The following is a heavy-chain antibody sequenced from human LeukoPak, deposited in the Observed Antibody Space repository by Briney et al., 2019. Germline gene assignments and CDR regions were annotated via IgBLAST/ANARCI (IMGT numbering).Heavy chain of an antibody. V-gene: IGHV3-73*01. D-gene: IGHD1-20*01. CDR3: ITGTERGFYYFDY. J-gene: IGHJ4*02. CDR1: GVTFSGSA. Sequence: GGSLRLSCAASGVTFSGSAMHWVRQASGKGLEWVGRIRSKANSYATAYAASVKGRFTISRDDSKNTAYLLMNSLKTEDTAVYYCITGTERGFYYFDYWGQGTLVTVSS. CDR2: IRSKANSYAT.